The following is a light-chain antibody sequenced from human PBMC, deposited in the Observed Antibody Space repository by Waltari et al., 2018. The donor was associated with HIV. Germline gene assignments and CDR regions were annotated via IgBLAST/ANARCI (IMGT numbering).Light chain of an antibody. CDR3: ASFTGDDTLL. J-gene: IGLJ3*02. CDR1: DSDFGLYDF. CDR2: YVD. Sequence: SAVTQPASVSGLPGQSITISCTGGDSDFGLYDFVSWYQQHPGRVPRLILYYVDRRAPGSSARFAASRSGPTAALNISRLRAEDEADYYCASFTGDDTLLFGGGTKVTVL. V-gene: IGLV2-14*03.